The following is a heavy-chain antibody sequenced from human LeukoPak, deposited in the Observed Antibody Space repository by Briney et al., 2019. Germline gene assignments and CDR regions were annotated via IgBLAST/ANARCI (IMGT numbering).Heavy chain of an antibody. CDR2: ISYDGSNK. J-gene: IGHJ4*02. CDR1: GFTFSSYG. CDR3: AKSQRNEITMIVD. D-gene: IGHD3-22*01. V-gene: IGHV3-30*18. Sequence: GRSLRLSCAASGFTFSSYGMHWVRQAPGKGLEWVAVISYDGSNKYYADSVKGRFTISRDNSKNTLYLQMNSLRAEDTAVYYCAKSQRNEITMIVDWGQGTLVTVSS.